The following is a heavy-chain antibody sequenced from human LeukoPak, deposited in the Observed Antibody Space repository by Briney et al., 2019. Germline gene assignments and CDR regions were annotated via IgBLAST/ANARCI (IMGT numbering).Heavy chain of an antibody. V-gene: IGHV3-23*01. CDR1: GFTLSSYA. J-gene: IGHJ4*02. D-gene: IGHD2-15*01. Sequence: QPGGSLRLSCAASGFTLSSYAMSWVRQGPGKGLEWVSAISVSGNTYHADSVKGGFTISRDSSKNTLYLQMNSLRAGDAAVYYCAKAPVTTCSGAYCYPFDYWSQGTLVTVSS. CDR3: AKAPVTTCSGAYCYPFDY. CDR2: ISVSGNT.